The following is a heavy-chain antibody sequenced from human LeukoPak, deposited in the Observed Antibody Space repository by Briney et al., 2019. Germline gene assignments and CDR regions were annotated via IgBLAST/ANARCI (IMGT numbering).Heavy chain of an antibody. V-gene: IGHV4-59*01. CDR2: IYYSGST. Sequence: SETLSLTCTVSGGSISSYYWSWIRQPPGKGLEWIGYIYYSGSTNYNPSLKSRVTISVDTSKNQFSLKLSSVTAADTAVYYCARRYSSSWYSWYFDLWGRGTLATVSS. D-gene: IGHD6-13*01. CDR3: ARRYSSSWYSWYFDL. J-gene: IGHJ2*01. CDR1: GGSISSYY.